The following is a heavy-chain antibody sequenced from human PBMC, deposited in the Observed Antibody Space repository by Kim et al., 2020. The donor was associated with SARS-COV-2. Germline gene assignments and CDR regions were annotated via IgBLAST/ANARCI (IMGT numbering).Heavy chain of an antibody. CDR3: ARDGHSSSWYEPFDY. CDR1: GGTFSSYA. V-gene: IGHV1-69*13. CDR2: IIPIFGTA. J-gene: IGHJ4*02. Sequence: SVKVSCKASGGTFSSYAISWVRQAPGQGLEWMGGIIPIFGTANYAQKFQGRVTITADESTSTAYMELSSLRSEDTAVYYCARDGHSSSWYEPFDYWGQRTLVTASS. D-gene: IGHD6-13*01.